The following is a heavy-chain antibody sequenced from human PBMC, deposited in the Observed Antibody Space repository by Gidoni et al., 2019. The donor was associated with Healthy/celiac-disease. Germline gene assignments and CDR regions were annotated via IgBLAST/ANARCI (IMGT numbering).Heavy chain of an antibody. V-gene: IGHV3-30*03. CDR3: ARVGGNYYGSGSYYVMPPPRY. J-gene: IGHJ4*02. D-gene: IGHD3-10*01. Sequence: QVQLVESGGGVVQPGRSLRLSCAASGFTFSSDGMHWVRQAPGKGLEWVAVISYDGSNKYYADSVKGRFTISRDNSKNTLYLQMNSLRAEDTAVYYCARVGGNYYGSGSYYVMPPPRYWGQGTLVTVSS. CDR2: ISYDGSNK. CDR1: GFTFSSDG.